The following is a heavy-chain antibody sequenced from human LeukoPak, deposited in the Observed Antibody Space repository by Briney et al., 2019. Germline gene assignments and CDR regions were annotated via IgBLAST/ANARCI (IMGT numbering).Heavy chain of an antibody. D-gene: IGHD6-13*01. CDR2: ISSSSSTI. CDR1: GFTFSSYS. Sequence: GGSLRLSCAASGFTFSSYSMNWVRQAPGKGLEWVSYISSSSSTIYYADSVKGRFTISRDNAKNSLYLQMNSLRAEDTAVYYCARTGIAAAAMMSVDYWGQGTLVTVSS. CDR3: ARTGIAAAAMMSVDY. V-gene: IGHV3-48*04. J-gene: IGHJ4*02.